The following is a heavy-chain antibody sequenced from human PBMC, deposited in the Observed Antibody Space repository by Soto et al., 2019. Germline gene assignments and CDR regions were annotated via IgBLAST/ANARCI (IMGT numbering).Heavy chain of an antibody. V-gene: IGHV3-23*01. CDR3: ARVIRLYYYYYMDV. CDR2: ISGSGGST. Sequence: GGSLRLSCAASGFTFSSYAMSWVRQAPGKGLEWVSAISGSGGSTYYADSVKGRFTISRDNSKNTLYLQMNSLRAEDTAVYYCARVIRLYYYYYMDVWGKGTTVTVSS. J-gene: IGHJ6*03. CDR1: GFTFSSYA.